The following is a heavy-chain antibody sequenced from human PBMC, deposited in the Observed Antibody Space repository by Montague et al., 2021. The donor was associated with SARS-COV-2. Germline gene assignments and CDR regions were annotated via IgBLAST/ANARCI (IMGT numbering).Heavy chain of an antibody. J-gene: IGHJ6*02. CDR2: IYYSGSN. V-gene: IGHV4-39*07. CDR1: GGSISSSSYS. CDR3: ARDLDSCYAMDV. Sequence: SETLSLTCTVSGGSISSSSYSWSWIRQPPGKGLEWIVSIYYSGSNYYNPSLKSRVTISVDTSKNQFSLKLSSVTAADTAVYYCARDLDSCYAMDVWGQGTTVTVSS.